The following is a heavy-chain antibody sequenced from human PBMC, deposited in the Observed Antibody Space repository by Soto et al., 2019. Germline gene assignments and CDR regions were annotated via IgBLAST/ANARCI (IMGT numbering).Heavy chain of an antibody. D-gene: IGHD1-20*01. Sequence: PGGSLRLSCVASGFTFRGDAMSWVRQAPGKGLEWVSSVSGSGGMTHYADSVKGRFTISRDNSKNMLYLYMESLRADDTAVYYSARAEMTYKCNAWGQGTLVTVSS. V-gene: IGHV3-23*01. CDR1: GFTFRGDA. J-gene: IGHJ5*02. CDR3: ARAEMTYKCNA. CDR2: VSGSGGMT.